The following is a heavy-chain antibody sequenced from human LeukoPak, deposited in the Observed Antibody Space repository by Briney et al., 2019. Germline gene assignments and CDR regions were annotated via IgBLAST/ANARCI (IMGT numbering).Heavy chain of an antibody. CDR1: GYTFTSYA. D-gene: IGHD3-22*01. CDR3: ARDWPGVVTLSRGNWFDP. CDR2: INAGNGNT. Sequence: ASVKVSCKASGYTFTSYAMHWVRQAPGQRLEWMGWINAGNGNTKYSQKFQGRVTITRDTSASTAYMELSSLRSEDTAVYYCARDWPGVVTLSRGNWFDPWGQGTLVTVSS. V-gene: IGHV1-3*01. J-gene: IGHJ5*02.